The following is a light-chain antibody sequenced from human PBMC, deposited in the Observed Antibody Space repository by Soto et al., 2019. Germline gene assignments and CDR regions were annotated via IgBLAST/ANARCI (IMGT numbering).Light chain of an antibody. CDR2: AAS. J-gene: IGKJ1*01. CDR1: QGISNY. V-gene: IGKV1-27*01. CDR3: QRYNSAST. Sequence: DIQMTQSPYSLSASVGDRVTITCRASQGISNYLAWYQQKPGKVPKLLIYAASTLQSGVPSRCSGSGAGTDFTLTISSVQPEDVATYYCQRYNSASTFGQGTKVEIK.